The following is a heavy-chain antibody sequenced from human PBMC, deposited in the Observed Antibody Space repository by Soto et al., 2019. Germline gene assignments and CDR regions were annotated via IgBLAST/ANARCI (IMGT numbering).Heavy chain of an antibody. Sequence: SETLSITCTVPGGSISSYYWSWIRQPPGKGLEWIGYIYYSGSTNYNPSLKSRVTISVDTSKNQFSLKLSSVTAADTAVYYCARNTRWTTVTTYYNWFDPWGQGTLVTVSS. CDR1: GGSISSYY. J-gene: IGHJ5*02. V-gene: IGHV4-59*08. CDR3: ARNTRWTTVTTYYNWFDP. D-gene: IGHD4-17*01. CDR2: IYYSGST.